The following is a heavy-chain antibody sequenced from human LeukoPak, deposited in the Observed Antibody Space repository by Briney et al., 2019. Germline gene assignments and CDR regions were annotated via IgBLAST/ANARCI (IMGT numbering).Heavy chain of an antibody. J-gene: IGHJ4*02. CDR2: VHYSGST. CDR3: AGYGSGSYYKAFDY. D-gene: IGHD3-10*01. Sequence: SETLSLTCSVSGVSISSDYWGWIRQPPGKGLEWIAYVHYSGSTSYNPSLKSRVTISIDTSKNQFSLKLSSVTAADTVVYYCAGYGSGSYYKAFDYWGQGTLVTVSS. CDR1: GVSISSDY. V-gene: IGHV4-59*01.